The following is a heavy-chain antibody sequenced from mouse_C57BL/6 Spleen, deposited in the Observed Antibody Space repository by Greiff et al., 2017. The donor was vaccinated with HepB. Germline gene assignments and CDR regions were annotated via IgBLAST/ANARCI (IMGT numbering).Heavy chain of an antibody. J-gene: IGHJ4*01. CDR1: GYTFTSYW. CDR3: ARKGTYGSSYEYYAMDY. D-gene: IGHD1-1*01. CDR2: IHPNSGST. Sequence: VQLQQPGAELVKPGASVKLSCKASGYTFTSYWMHWVKQRPGQGLEWIGMIHPNSGSTNYNEKFKSKATLTVDKSSSTAYMQLSSLTSEDSAVYYCARKGTYGSSYEYYAMDYWGQGTSVTVSS. V-gene: IGHV1-64*01.